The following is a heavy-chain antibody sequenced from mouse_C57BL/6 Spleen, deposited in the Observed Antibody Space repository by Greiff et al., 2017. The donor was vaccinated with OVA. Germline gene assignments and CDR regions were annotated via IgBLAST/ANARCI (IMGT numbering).Heavy chain of an antibody. CDR2: INTSSGYT. J-gene: IGHJ3*01. V-gene: IGHV1-4*01. D-gene: IGHD2-4*01. Sequence: QVQLQQSGAELARPGASVKMSCKASGYTFTSYTMHWVKQRPGQGLEWIGYINTSSGYTKYNQKFKYKATLTADTSSRTTYMQLSSLTSEDSAVYYYAINDYDEAWFAYWGQGTLVTVSA. CDR1: GYTFTSYT. CDR3: AINDYDEAWFAY.